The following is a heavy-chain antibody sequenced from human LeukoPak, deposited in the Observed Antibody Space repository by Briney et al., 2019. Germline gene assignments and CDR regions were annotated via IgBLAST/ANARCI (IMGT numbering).Heavy chain of an antibody. CDR1: GGSISSYY. CDR3: ARAQATVDAFGI. V-gene: IGHV4-59*01. CDR2: IYYSGST. J-gene: IGHJ3*02. Sequence: SETLSLTCTVSGGSISSYYWSWLRQPPGKGLEWLGYIYYSGSTNYNPSLKSRVTISVDTSKNQFSLKLSSVTAADTAVYYCARAQATVDAFGIWGQGTMVTVSS. D-gene: IGHD1-26*01.